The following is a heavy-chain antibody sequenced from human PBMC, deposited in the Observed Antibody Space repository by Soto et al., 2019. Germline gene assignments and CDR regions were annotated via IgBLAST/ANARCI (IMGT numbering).Heavy chain of an antibody. CDR1: GGSISSCGYY. V-gene: IGHV4-31*03. CDR3: ARGSRDGYNYYYYGMDV. CDR2: IYYSGST. D-gene: IGHD5-12*01. J-gene: IGHJ6*02. Sequence: PSETLSLTCTVSGGSISSCGYYWSWIRQHPGKGLEWIGYIYYSGSTYYNPSLKSRVTISVDTSKNQFSLKLSSVTAADTAVYYCARGSRDGYNYYYYGMDVWGQGTTVTVSS.